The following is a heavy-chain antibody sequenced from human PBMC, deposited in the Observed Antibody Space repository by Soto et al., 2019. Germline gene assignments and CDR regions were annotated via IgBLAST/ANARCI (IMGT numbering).Heavy chain of an antibody. CDR2: ISGSGGST. CDR3: AKDFNVVVPAAIGFNYFDY. J-gene: IGHJ4*02. Sequence: GGSLRLSCAASGFTFSSYAMSWVRQAPGKGLEWVSAISGSGGSTYYADSVKGRFTISRDNSKNRLYLQMNSLRAEDTAVYYCAKDFNVVVPAAIGFNYFDYWGQGTLVTVSS. V-gene: IGHV3-23*01. CDR1: GFTFSSYA. D-gene: IGHD2-2*01.